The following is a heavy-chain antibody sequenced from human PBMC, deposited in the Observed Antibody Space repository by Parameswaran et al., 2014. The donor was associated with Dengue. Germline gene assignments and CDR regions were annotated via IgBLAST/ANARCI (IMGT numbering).Heavy chain of an antibody. Sequence: SETLSLTCTVSGGSISSSSYYWGWIRQPPGKGLEWIGSIYYSGSTYYNPSLKSRVTISVDTSKNQFSLKLSSVTAADTAVYYCARDPAPRVYSSSWLGNDAFDIWGQGTMVT. J-gene: IGHJ3*02. D-gene: IGHD6-13*01. CDR3: ARDPAPRVYSSSWLGNDAFDI. V-gene: IGHV4-39*07. CDR2: IYYSGST. CDR1: GGSISSSSYY.